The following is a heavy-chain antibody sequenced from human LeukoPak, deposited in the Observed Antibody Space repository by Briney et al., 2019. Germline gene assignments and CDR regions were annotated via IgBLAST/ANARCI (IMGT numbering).Heavy chain of an antibody. CDR3: ARDDFCDY. D-gene: IGHD3-3*01. V-gene: IGHV1-2*02. J-gene: IGHJ4*02. CDR1: GYAFAGHY. CDR2: LDPNSGGT. Sequence: ASVKVSCKASGYAFAGHYIHWVRQAPGQGLEWMGWLDPNSGGTNYVQKFQGRVTMTRDTSINTAYMELSGLRYDDTAVYYCARDDFCDYWGQGTLVTVSS.